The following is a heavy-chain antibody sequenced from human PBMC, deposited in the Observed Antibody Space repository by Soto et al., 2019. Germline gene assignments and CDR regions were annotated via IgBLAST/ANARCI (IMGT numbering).Heavy chain of an antibody. CDR1: GGTFSSYA. CDR2: IIPIFGTA. CDR3: ARAGSPSSRSYYYYGMDV. D-gene: IGHD6-6*01. Sequence: SVKVSCKASGGTFSSYAISWVRQAPGQGLEWMGGIIPIFGTANYAQKFQGRVTITADKSTGTAYMELSSLRSEDTAVYYCARAGSPSSRSYYYYGMDVWGQGTTVTVSS. V-gene: IGHV1-69*06. J-gene: IGHJ6*02.